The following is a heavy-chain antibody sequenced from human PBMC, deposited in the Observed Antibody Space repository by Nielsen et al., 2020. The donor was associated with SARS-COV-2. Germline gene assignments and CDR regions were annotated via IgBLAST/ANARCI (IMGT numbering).Heavy chain of an antibody. Sequence: GGSLRLSCAASGFTFSSYWMSWVRQAPGKGLEWVANIKQDGSEKYYVDSAKGRFTISRDNAKNSLYLQMNSLRAEDTAVYYCARAGGGWLVMGFLSYYYYGMDVWGQGTTVTVSS. CDR1: GFTFSSYW. J-gene: IGHJ6*02. V-gene: IGHV3-7*01. D-gene: IGHD6-19*01. CDR2: IKQDGSEK. CDR3: ARAGGGWLVMGFLSYYYYGMDV.